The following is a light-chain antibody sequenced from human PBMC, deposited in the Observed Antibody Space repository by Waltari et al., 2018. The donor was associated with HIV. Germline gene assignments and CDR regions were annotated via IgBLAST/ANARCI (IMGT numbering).Light chain of an antibody. Sequence: NFMLTQHHSVSESPGKTVTISCTGSSGSIASNFVQWYQQRPGMPPTTLIYEVDQRPSGVPGLFSGSIDRSSNSASLTISGLKTEDEADYYCQSYYSNSRDVIFGGGTKLTVL. CDR3: QSYYSNSRDVI. V-gene: IGLV6-57*02. CDR1: SGSIASNF. J-gene: IGLJ2*01. CDR2: EVD.